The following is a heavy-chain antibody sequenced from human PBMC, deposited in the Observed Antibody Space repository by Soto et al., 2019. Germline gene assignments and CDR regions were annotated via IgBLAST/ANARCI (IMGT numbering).Heavy chain of an antibody. CDR3: AKVPGEWLRFYYFDY. D-gene: IGHD5-12*01. CDR1: GFTVSSNY. J-gene: IGHJ4*02. Sequence: PGGSLRLSCAASGFTVSSNYMSWVRQAPGKGLEWVSVIYSGGSTYYADSVKGRFTISRDNSKNTLYLQMNSLRAEDTAVYYCAKVPGEWLRFYYFDYWGQGTLVTVSS. V-gene: IGHV3-53*01. CDR2: IYSGGST.